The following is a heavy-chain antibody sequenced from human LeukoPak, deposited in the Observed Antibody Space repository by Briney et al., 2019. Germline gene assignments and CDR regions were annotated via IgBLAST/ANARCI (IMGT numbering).Heavy chain of an antibody. CDR2: IYPGDSDT. V-gene: IGHV5-51*01. D-gene: IGHD4-11*01. CDR3: ARHVSNHNYCYYYMDV. J-gene: IGHJ6*03. CDR1: GYSFTSYW. Sequence: GESLKISCKGSGYSFTSYWIGWVRQMPGKGLEWMGIIYPGDSDTRYSPSFQGQVTISADKSISTAYLQWSSLKASDTAMYYCARHVSNHNYCYYYMDVWGKGTTVTVSS.